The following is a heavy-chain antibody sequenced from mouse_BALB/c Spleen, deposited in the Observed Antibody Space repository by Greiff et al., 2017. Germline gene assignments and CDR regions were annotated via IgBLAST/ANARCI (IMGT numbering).Heavy chain of an antibody. J-gene: IGHJ2*01. CDR3: ARSGGTARAPGYFDY. CDR1: GYTFTSYW. CDR2: IYPGDGDT. V-gene: IGHV1-87*01. Sequence: QVQLQQSGAELARPGASVKLSCKASGYTFTSYWMQWVKQRPGQGLEWIGAIYPGDGDTRYTQKFKGKATLTADKSSSTAYMQLSSLASEDSAVYYCARSGGTARAPGYFDYWGQGTTLTVSS. D-gene: IGHD3-2*01.